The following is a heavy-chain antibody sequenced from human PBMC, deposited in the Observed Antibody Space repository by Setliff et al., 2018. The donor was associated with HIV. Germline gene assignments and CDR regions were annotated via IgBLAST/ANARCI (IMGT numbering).Heavy chain of an antibody. CDR1: GFTFDDYA. CDR3: AKDLYSSSWLFDY. D-gene: IGHD6-13*01. V-gene: IGHV3-9*01. J-gene: IGHJ4*02. CDR2: ISWNSGSI. Sequence: PGGSLRLSCAASGFTFDDYAMHWVRQAPGKGLEWVSGISWNSGSIGYADSVKGRFTISRDNAKNSLYLQMNSLRAEDTALYYCAKDLYSSSWLFDYWGQGTLVTVSS.